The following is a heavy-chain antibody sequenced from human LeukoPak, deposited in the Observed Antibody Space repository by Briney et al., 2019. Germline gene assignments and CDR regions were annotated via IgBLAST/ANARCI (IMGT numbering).Heavy chain of an antibody. CDR2: INPDNGDT. J-gene: IGHJ4*02. D-gene: IGHD3-22*01. Sequence: ASVKVSCKASGYTFTSYYMHWVRQAPGQGLEWMGWINPDNGDTSYAQMLQARVTMTRDTSISTAYMELSSLRSDDTAVYYCARAMGGDNSGYRPFDYRGQGTLVTVSS. CDR1: GYTFTSYY. CDR3: ARAMGGDNSGYRPFDY. V-gene: IGHV1-2*02.